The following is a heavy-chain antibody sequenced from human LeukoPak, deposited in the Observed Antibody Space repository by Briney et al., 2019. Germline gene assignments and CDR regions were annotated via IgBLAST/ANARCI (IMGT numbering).Heavy chain of an antibody. CDR2: ISSSSGSI. Sequence: GGSLRLSCAASGFTFSTYSINWVRQAPGKGLEWVSYISSSSGSIYYADSVKGRFTISRDNAKNSLFLQMNSLRAEDTAVYYCATRVGYYYYGMDVWGQGTTATVSS. J-gene: IGHJ6*02. CDR3: ATRVGYYYYGMDV. CDR1: GFTFSTYS. V-gene: IGHV3-48*01.